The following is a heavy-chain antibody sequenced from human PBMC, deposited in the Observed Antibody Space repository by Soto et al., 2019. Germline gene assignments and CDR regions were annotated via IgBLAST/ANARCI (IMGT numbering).Heavy chain of an antibody. CDR2: ARNKVKGYII. CDR3: ARLMGTSFAH. CDR1: GGAFTGHY. D-gene: IGHD2-8*01. V-gene: IGHV3-72*01. Sequence: PGGSLRLSCAASGGAFTGHYMYWVRQAPGEGREGWGGARNKVKGYIIAYAASGKGTFIISRDESKNSLYVQMNSLKTADAVVYFSARLMGTSFAHWGQGTLVTVSS. J-gene: IGHJ4*02.